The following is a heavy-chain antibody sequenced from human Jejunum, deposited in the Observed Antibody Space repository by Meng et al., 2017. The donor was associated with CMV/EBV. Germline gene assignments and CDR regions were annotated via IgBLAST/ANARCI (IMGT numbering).Heavy chain of an antibody. Sequence: SGFPVVGNYMTWVRQAPGEGLEWVSVVFAGGTTYYADSVKGRFTISRDTSQNTVYLHMNSLRAEDTAVYYCARLSSDHYYAIVVWGQGTTVTVSS. CDR3: ARLSSDHYYAIVV. V-gene: IGHV3-53*01. D-gene: IGHD3-10*02. J-gene: IGHJ6*02. CDR2: VFAGGTT. CDR1: GFPVVGNY.